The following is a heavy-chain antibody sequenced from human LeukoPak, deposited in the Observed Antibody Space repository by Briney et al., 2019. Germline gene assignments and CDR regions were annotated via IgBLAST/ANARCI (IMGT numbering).Heavy chain of an antibody. CDR1: GHTFTSYD. CDR2: MTPKSDNT. D-gene: IGHD6-19*01. CDR3: ARGTAVAGTSDAFDI. Sequence: GASVKVSCKASGHTFTSYDINWVRQATGQGLEWMGWMTPKSDNTGHAQKFQGRVTMTRNTSISTAYMELSGLGFEDTAVYYCARGTAVAGTSDAFDIWGQGTMVTVSS. V-gene: IGHV1-8*01. J-gene: IGHJ3*02.